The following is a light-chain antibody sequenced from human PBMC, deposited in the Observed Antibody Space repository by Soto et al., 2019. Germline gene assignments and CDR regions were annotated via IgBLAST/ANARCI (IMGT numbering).Light chain of an antibody. CDR1: SSNTGAGYD. CDR3: RSYDSSLSGAV. V-gene: IGLV1-40*01. Sequence: QSALTQPPSVSGAPGQRVTISCTGSSSNTGAGYDVHWYQQLPGTAPKLLIYGNSNRPSGVPDRFSGSKSGTSASLAITGLQAEDEADYYCRSYDSSLSGAVFGTGTKVTVL. J-gene: IGLJ1*01. CDR2: GNS.